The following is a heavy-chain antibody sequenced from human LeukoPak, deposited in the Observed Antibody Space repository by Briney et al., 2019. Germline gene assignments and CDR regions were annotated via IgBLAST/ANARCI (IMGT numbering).Heavy chain of an antibody. CDR3: ARYKTAGDYFDY. V-gene: IGHV3-23*01. J-gene: IGHJ4*02. D-gene: IGHD2-21*02. CDR2: ISASGSAT. CDR1: GFIFSNYG. Sequence: GGSLRLSCAASGFIFSNYGMNWVRQAPGKGLEWVAAISASGSATSYADSVRGRFTISRDNSKNTLYLQMNTLRAEDTAVYYCARYKTAGDYFDYWGQGTLVTVSS.